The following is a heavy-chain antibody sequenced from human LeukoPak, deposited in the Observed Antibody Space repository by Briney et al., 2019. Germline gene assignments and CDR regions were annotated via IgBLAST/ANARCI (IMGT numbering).Heavy chain of an antibody. CDR2: IWYDGNNK. CDR3: AKDWGYTTMVSYYFDY. CDR1: GFTFSGYG. D-gene: IGHD5-18*01. V-gene: IGHV3-33*06. J-gene: IGHJ4*02. Sequence: GRSLRLSCAASGFTFSGYGMHWVRQAPDKGLGWGADIWYDGNNKYYADSVKGGFTISRDNSKNTLYLQMNSVRVEDTAVYYCAKDWGYTTMVSYYFDYWGQGALVTVSS.